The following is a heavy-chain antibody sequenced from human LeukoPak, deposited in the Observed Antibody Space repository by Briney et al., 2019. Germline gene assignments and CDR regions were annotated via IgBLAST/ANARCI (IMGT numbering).Heavy chain of an antibody. D-gene: IGHD6-13*01. Sequence: KPGESLKISCKGSGYSFTSYWIGWVRQMPGKGLEWMAIIYAGDSGTRISPSFQGQVTISADKSISTAYLQWSSLKASDTAIYYCTRHIAAAGPDYWGQGTLVTVSS. CDR1: GYSFTSYW. CDR2: IYAGDSGT. CDR3: TRHIAAAGPDY. J-gene: IGHJ4*02. V-gene: IGHV5-51*01.